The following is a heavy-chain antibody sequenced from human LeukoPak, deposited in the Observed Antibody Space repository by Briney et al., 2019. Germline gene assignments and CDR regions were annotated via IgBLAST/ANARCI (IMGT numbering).Heavy chain of an antibody. D-gene: IGHD1-26*01. CDR1: GGSISVYY. V-gene: IGHV4-59*01. CDR3: ARVRVGSTAFEAFDI. J-gene: IGHJ3*02. CDR2: IYYSEST. Sequence: SETLSLTCTVSGGSISVYYWNWLRQPPGKGLEWIGYIYYSESTNYNPSLKSRVTISVDRSKNQFSLKLSSVTAADTAVYYCARVRVGSTAFEAFDIWGQRTMVTVSS.